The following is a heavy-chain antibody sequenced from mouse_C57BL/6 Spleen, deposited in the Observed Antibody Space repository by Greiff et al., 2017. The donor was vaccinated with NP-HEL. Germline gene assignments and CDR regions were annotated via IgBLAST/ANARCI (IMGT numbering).Heavy chain of an antibody. V-gene: IGHV1-81*01. J-gene: IGHJ4*01. CDR3: ARIFAMDY. CDR1: GYTFTSYG. Sequence: QVQLKQSGAELARPGASVKLSCKASGYTFTSYGISWVKQRPGQGLEWIGEIYPRSGNTYYNEKFKGKATLTADKSSSTAYMELRSLTSEDSAVYFCARIFAMDYWGQGTSVTVSS. CDR2: IYPRSGNT.